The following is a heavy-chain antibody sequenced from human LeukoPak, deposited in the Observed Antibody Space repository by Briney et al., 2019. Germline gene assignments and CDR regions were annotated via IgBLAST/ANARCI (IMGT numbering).Heavy chain of an antibody. J-gene: IGHJ4*02. CDR2: IKQDGSEK. CDR1: GFTFSSYW. CDR3: ARDDTITMVRGGEAFDY. D-gene: IGHD3-10*01. Sequence: PGGSLRLSCAASGFTFSSYWMSWVRQAPGKGLEWVADIKQDGSEKYYVDSVKGRFTISRDNAKNSLYLQMNSLRAEDTAVYYCARDDTITMVRGGEAFDYWGQGTLVTVSS. V-gene: IGHV3-7*01.